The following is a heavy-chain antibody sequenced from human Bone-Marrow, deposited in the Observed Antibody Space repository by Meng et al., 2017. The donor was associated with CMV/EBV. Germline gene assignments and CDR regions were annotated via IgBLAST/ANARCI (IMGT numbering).Heavy chain of an antibody. CDR2: ISAYNGNT. J-gene: IGHJ4*02. CDR1: GYTFTSYG. Sequence: ASVKVSCKASGYTFTSYGISWVRQAPGQGLEWMGWISAYNGNTNYAQKLQGRVTMTTDTSTSTAYMELRSLRSDDTAVYYCARATWSIVGATTSDYWGQGKLVTVSS. D-gene: IGHD1-26*01. CDR3: ARATWSIVGATTSDY. V-gene: IGHV1-18*01.